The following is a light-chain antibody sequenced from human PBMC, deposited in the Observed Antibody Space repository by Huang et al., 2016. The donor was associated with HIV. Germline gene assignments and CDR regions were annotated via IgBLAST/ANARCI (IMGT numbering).Light chain of an antibody. Sequence: EIVLRQSPGTLSLSPGDRATLSCRASQNVRGKYLAWYQQKPGQAPRLLMSDASKRASDIPDRCSASGSGTDFSLTISRLEPEDSAMYYCQQYGDSPKTFGQGTKVEIK. V-gene: IGKV3-20*01. CDR1: QNVRGKY. CDR2: DAS. CDR3: QQYGDSPKT. J-gene: IGKJ1*01.